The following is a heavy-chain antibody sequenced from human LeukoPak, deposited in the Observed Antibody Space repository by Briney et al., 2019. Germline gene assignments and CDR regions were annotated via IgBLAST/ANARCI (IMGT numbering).Heavy chain of an antibody. D-gene: IGHD6-19*01. J-gene: IGHJ3*01. Sequence: PGGSLRLSCGASGFTFSSYSMNWVRQAPGKGREWVSSISSSSSYIYYADSVKGRFTISRDNAKNSLYLQMNSLRAEDTAVYYCARIAVAGTYAFDLWGQGTMVTVFS. CDR2: ISSSSSYI. V-gene: IGHV3-21*01. CDR3: ARIAVAGTYAFDL. CDR1: GFTFSSYS.